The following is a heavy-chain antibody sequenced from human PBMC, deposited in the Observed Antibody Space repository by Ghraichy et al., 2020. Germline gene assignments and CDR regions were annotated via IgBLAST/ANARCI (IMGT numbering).Heavy chain of an antibody. J-gene: IGHJ1*01. CDR1: GFTFSSYG. D-gene: IGHD3-22*01. CDR2: IWYDGSNK. Sequence: GGSLRLSCAASGFTFSSYGMHWVRQAPGKGLEWVAVIWYDGSNKYYADSVKGRFTISRDNSKNTLYLQMNSLRAEDTAVYYCAREPDSSGLPYGLQHWGQGTLVTVSS. V-gene: IGHV3-33*01. CDR3: AREPDSSGLPYGLQH.